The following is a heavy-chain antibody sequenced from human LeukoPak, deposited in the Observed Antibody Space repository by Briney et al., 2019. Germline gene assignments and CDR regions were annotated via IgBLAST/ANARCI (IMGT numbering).Heavy chain of an antibody. D-gene: IGHD2-15*01. J-gene: IGHJ5*02. CDR1: GYSINNYW. Sequence: GESLKISCKGSGYSINNYWIGWVRQMPGKGLEWMGIIYPADSDIRYSPSFQGQVTISADKSISTAYLQWSSLKASDTAMYYCARQEYCSGGSCYTWFDPWGQGTLVTVSA. V-gene: IGHV5-51*01. CDR2: IYPADSDI. CDR3: ARQEYCSGGSCYTWFDP.